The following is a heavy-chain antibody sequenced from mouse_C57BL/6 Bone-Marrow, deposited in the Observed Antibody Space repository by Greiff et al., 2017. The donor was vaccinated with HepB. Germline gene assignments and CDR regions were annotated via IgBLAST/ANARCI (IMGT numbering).Heavy chain of an antibody. CDR3: ARWLRLQAMDY. CDR1: GFTFSDYG. D-gene: IGHD3-2*02. J-gene: IGHJ4*01. Sequence: EVKLMESGGGLVKPGGSLKLSCAASGFTFSDYGMHWVRQAPEKGLEWVAYISSGSSTIYYADTVKGRFTISRDNAKSTLFLQMTSLRSEDTAMYYCARWLRLQAMDYWGQGTSVTVSS. V-gene: IGHV5-17*01. CDR2: ISSGSSTI.